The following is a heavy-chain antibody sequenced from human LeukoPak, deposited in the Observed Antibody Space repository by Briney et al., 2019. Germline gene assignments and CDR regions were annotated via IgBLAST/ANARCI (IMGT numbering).Heavy chain of an antibody. CDR3: ASSGYPAFFYYYYYGMDV. V-gene: IGHV3-23*01. J-gene: IGHJ6*02. D-gene: IGHD3-9*01. CDR2: ISGSGGST. Sequence: GGSLRLSCAASGFTFSSYAMSWVRQAPGKGLEWVSAISGSGGSTYYADSVKGRFTISRDNSKNTLYLQMNSLRAEDTAVYYCASSGYPAFFYYYYYGMDVWGQGTTVTVSS. CDR1: GFTFSSYA.